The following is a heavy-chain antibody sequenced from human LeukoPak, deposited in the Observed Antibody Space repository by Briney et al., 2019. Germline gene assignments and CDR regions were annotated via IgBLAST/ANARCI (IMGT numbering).Heavy chain of an antibody. Sequence: PSETLSLTCTVSGGSISSYYWTWIRQSPGKGLEWIGCILYSGSTNYNPSLKTQATISIDTSKKRFSLNLSSVTAADTAVYYCARGRGRGWSPEVGAFYIWGQGRMVTVSS. CDR3: ARGRGRGWSPEVGAFYI. CDR2: ILYSGST. V-gene: IGHV4-59*01. CDR1: GGSISSYY. D-gene: IGHD6-19*01. J-gene: IGHJ3*02.